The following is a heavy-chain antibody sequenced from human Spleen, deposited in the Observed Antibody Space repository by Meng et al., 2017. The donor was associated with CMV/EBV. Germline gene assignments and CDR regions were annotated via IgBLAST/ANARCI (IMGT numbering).Heavy chain of an antibody. CDR3: AGENDHGQWFDP. Sequence: GGSLRLSGKGSGSSFTSYWIGWVRQMPGKGLEWMGIIYPGDSDTSNSPSFQGQVTISADKSISTAYLHGGSLKASATAMYYCAGENDHGQWFDPWGQGTLVTVSS. CDR2: IYPGDSDT. CDR1: GSSFTSYW. J-gene: IGHJ5*02. V-gene: IGHV5-51*01. D-gene: IGHD1-1*01.